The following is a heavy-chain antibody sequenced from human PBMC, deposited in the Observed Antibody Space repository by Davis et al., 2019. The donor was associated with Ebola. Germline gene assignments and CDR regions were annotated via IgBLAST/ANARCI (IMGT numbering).Heavy chain of an antibody. V-gene: IGHV1-2*02. J-gene: IGHJ6*03. CDR3: ARGGGYCSGGSCYPFDYYYYMDV. CDR1: GYTFTGYY. Sequence: ASVKVSCKASGYTFTGYYMHWVRQAPGQGLEWMGWINPNSGGTHYAQKFQGRVTMTRDTSISTAYMELSRLRSDDTAVYYCARGGGYCSGGSCYPFDYYYYMDVWGKGTTVTVSS. D-gene: IGHD2-15*01. CDR2: INPNSGGT.